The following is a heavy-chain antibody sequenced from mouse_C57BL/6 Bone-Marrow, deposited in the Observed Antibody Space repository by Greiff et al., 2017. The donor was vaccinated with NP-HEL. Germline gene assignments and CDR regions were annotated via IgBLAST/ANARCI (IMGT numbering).Heavy chain of an antibody. CDR3: AREGGSFAAWFAY. CDR1: GYTFTSYW. J-gene: IGHJ3*01. V-gene: IGHV1-69*01. D-gene: IGHD1-1*01. CDR2: IDPSDSYT. Sequence: VQLQQPGAELVMPGASVKLSCKASGYTFTSYWMHWVKQRPGQGLEWIGEIDPSDSYTNYNQKFKGKSTLTVDKSSSTAYMQLSSLTSEDSAVYYCAREGGSFAAWFAYWGQGTLVTVSA.